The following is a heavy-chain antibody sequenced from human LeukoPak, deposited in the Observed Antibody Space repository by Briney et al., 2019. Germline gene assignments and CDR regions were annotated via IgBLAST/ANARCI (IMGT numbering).Heavy chain of an antibody. CDR1: GFTFSSYW. CDR2: IKQDGSEK. D-gene: IGHD2-2*01. J-gene: IGHJ4*02. V-gene: IGHV3-7*01. Sequence: GGSLRLSCAASGFTFSSYWMSWVRQAPGKGLEWVANIKQDGSEKYYVDSVKGRFTISRDNAKNSLYLQMNSLRAEDTAVYYCAKVGGYCSSTSCFPPGYWGQGTLVTVSS. CDR3: AKVGGYCSSTSCFPPGY.